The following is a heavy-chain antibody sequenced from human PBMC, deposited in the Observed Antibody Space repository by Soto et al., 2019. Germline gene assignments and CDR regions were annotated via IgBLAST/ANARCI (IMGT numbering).Heavy chain of an antibody. CDR3: AKGGLGDYYYYAMDV. D-gene: IGHD3-16*01. Sequence: VQLLESGGRSVKPGGSLRLSCAAAGLTFRTFAMNWVRQAPGKGLEWVSGISGSGGRTYYSASVKGRFTLSRDNSKNTLYLQMNSLRPEDTAVYYCAKGGLGDYYYYAMDVWGQGTTVTVSS. V-gene: IGHV3-23*01. J-gene: IGHJ6*02. CDR2: ISGSGGRT. CDR1: GLTFRTFA.